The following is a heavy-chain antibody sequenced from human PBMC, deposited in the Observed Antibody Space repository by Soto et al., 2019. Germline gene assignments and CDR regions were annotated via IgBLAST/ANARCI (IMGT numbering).Heavy chain of an antibody. CDR2: INHSGST. CDR1: GYD. J-gene: IGHJ4*02. Sequence: GYDGRRISKQKRKGLELIGKINHSGSTNYNPSLKSRVTISVDTSKSQFSLKLSSVTAADTAVYYCARGRIYDYVRASSRYRLDIWGQGTLVTVSS. V-gene: IGHV4-34*01. D-gene: IGHD3-16*02. CDR3: ARGRIYDYVRASSRYRLDI.